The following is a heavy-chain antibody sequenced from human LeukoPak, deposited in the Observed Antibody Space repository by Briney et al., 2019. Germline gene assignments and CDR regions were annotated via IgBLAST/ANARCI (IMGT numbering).Heavy chain of an antibody. D-gene: IGHD2-21*02. Sequence: SETLSLTCTVSGYSISSGFYWGWIRQPPGKGLEWIGTIHRGGSTDYNPSLKSRVTISVDTSKNQFSLKLSSVTAADTAVYYCARVLGGDFPHYYYYHYMDVWGKGTTVTVSS. J-gene: IGHJ6*03. V-gene: IGHV4-38-2*02. CDR2: IHRGGST. CDR3: ARVLGGDFPHYYYYHYMDV. CDR1: GYSISSGFY.